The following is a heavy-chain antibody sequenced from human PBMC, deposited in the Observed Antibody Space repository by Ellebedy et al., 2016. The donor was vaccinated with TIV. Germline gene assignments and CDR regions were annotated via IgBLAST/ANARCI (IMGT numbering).Heavy chain of an antibody. J-gene: IGHJ4*02. D-gene: IGHD3-22*01. CDR1: GGSISSYY. CDR3: ARERVTMMAYYFDY. V-gene: IGHV4-59*06. Sequence: SETLSLTXTVSGGSISSYYWSWIRQHPGKGLEWIGYIYYSGSTYYNPSLKSRVTISVDTSKNQFSLKLSSVTAADTAVYYCARERVTMMAYYFDYWGQGTLVTVSS. CDR2: IYYSGST.